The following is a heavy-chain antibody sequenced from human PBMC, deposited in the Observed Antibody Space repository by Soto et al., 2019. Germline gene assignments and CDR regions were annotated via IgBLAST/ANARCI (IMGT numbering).Heavy chain of an antibody. Sequence: QVQLQESGPGLVKPSGTLSLTCAVSGGSISSSNWWSWVRQPPGKGLEWIGEIYHSGSTNNNPSLKRRVTISVDKSKNQFSLKLRSVTAADTAMYYCARGYGGNAPMGIWGQGTMVTVSS. D-gene: IGHD2-15*01. CDR2: IYHSGST. CDR3: ARGYGGNAPMGI. V-gene: IGHV4-4*02. J-gene: IGHJ3*02. CDR1: GGSISSSNW.